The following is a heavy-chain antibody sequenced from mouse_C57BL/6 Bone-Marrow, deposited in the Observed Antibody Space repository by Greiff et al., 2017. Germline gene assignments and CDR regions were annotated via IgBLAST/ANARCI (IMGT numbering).Heavy chain of an antibody. CDR3: ARSGPLGRSFDD. V-gene: IGHV1-55*01. CDR2: IYPTSGRT. Sequence: QVQLQQSGAELVKPGASVKMSCKASGYTFTSYWITWVKQRPGQGLEWIGDIYPTSGRTNYNEKFKSKAILTVDISSNTAYMQLSSLTSEDSAVFYCARSGPLGRSFDDWGQGTTLTVSS. D-gene: IGHD4-1*01. J-gene: IGHJ2*01. CDR1: GYTFTSYW.